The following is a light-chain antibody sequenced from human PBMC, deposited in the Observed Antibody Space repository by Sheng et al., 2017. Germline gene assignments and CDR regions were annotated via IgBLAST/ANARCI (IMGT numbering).Light chain of an antibody. Sequence: DIHMTQSPSSLSASVGDRVTITCQASQDIINYLNWFQQKAGRAPKLLIHAASSLEPGVPSRFSGSGSGTHFTFTISSLQPEDIAIYYCQQYHDLHWTFDQGTRVGIK. CDR1: QDIINY. CDR2: AAS. V-gene: IGKV1-33*01. CDR3: QQYHDLHWT. J-gene: IGKJ1*01.